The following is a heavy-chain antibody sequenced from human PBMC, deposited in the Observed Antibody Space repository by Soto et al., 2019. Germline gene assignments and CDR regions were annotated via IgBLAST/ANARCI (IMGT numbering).Heavy chain of an antibody. Sequence: QVQLVQSGAEVKKPGSSVKVSCKASGGTFSSYAISWVRQAPGQGLEWMGGIIPIFGTANYAQKFQGRVTITADESTSTAYMAVRSLRAEDRAVYYCARVRSRGALDAFDIWGQGTMVTVSS. V-gene: IGHV1-69*12. CDR2: IIPIFGTA. CDR1: GGTFSSYA. CDR3: ARVRSRGALDAFDI. D-gene: IGHD2-2*01. J-gene: IGHJ3*02.